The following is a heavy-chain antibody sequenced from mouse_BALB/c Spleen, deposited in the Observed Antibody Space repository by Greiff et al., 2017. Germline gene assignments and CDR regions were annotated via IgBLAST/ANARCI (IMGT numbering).Heavy chain of an antibody. Sequence: DVKLVESGGGLVKPGGSLKLSCAASGFTFSSYTMSWVRQTPEKRLEWVATISSGGSYTYYPDSVKGRFTISRDNAKNTLYLQMSSLKSEDTAMYYCTREEVRRSYYAMDYWGQGTSVTVSS. CDR3: TREEVRRSYYAMDY. D-gene: IGHD2-14*01. CDR1: GFTFSSYT. V-gene: IGHV5-6-4*01. CDR2: ISSGGSYT. J-gene: IGHJ4*01.